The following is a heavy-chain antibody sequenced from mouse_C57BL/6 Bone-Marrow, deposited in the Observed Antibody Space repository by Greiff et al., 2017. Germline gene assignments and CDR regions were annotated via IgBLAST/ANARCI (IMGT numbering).Heavy chain of an antibody. CDR2: IHPNSGST. CDR1: GYTFTSYW. Sequence: QVQLQQPGAELVKPGASVKLSCKASGYTFTSYWMHWVKQRPGQGLEWIGMIHPNSGSTNYNEKFKSKATLTVDKSSSTAYMQLSSLTSEDSAVYYCARAYGGSFLWFAYWGRGTLVTVSA. J-gene: IGHJ3*01. V-gene: IGHV1-64*01. D-gene: IGHD1-1*01. CDR3: ARAYGGSFLWFAY.